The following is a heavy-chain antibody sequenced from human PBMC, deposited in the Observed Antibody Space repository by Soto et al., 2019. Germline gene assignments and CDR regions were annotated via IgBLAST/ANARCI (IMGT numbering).Heavy chain of an antibody. CDR3: ARHALQYCGGDCYLLPYFDL. J-gene: IGHJ2*01. Sequence: EVQLVESGGGLVQPGGSLKLSCAASGFTFSGSAMHWVRQASGKGLEWVGRIRSKANNYATVYAASVKGRFTISRDDSKTTAHLQMTSLKTEDTAVYYCARHALQYCGGDCYLLPYFDLWGRGTLVTVSS. V-gene: IGHV3-73*02. CDR1: GFTFSGSA. D-gene: IGHD2-21*02. CDR2: IRSKANNYAT.